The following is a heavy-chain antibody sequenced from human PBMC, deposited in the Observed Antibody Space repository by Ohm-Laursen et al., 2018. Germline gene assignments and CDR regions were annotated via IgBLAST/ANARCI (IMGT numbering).Heavy chain of an antibody. CDR2: ISGSGSRT. D-gene: IGHD7-27*01. CDR3: AKESANWGWFDY. J-gene: IGHJ4*02. CDR1: GFTFSSYA. V-gene: IGHV3-23*01. Sequence: SLRLSCAASGFTFSSYAMNWVRQAPGKGLEWVSGISGSGSRTYYADSVKGRFTISRDTSKTTLYLQMNSLRADDTAIYYCAKESANWGWFDYWGQGTLVTVSS.